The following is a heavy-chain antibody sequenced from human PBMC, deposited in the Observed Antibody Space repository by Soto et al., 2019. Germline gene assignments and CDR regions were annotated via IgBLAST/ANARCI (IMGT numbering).Heavy chain of an antibody. CDR2: ISAGGGGTT. CDR3: VGYGTVTRGLFTY. D-gene: IGHD4-17*01. V-gene: IGHV3-23*01. CDR1: GFTFSNYA. Sequence: EVQLLESGGGLVQPGGSLRLSCAASGFTFSNYAMSWVRQAPGKGLEWVSAISAGGGGTTYYADSVKGRFTISRDDSKNTLYLQMNSLRAEDMALYYGVGYGTVTRGLFTYWGQGTLVTVSS. J-gene: IGHJ4*02.